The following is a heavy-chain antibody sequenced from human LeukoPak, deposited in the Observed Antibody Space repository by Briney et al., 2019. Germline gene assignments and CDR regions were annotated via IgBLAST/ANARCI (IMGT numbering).Heavy chain of an antibody. V-gene: IGHV5-51*01. CDR2: SYHVDSDN. Sequence: GESLKISCKGSGYSFTSYWIGWVRQMPGKGLEWRGISYHVDSDNRYSPSFQGQVTISADKSISTAYLQWSSLKASDTARYYCARHFDDYGFDYWGQGTLVSVSS. CDR3: ARHFDDYGFDY. D-gene: IGHD4-17*01. J-gene: IGHJ4*02. CDR1: GYSFTSYW.